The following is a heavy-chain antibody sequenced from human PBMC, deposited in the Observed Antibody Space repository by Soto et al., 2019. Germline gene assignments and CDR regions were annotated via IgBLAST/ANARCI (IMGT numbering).Heavy chain of an antibody. D-gene: IGHD2-8*01. CDR1: GFTLDNFA. CDR3: VRDVYTIGEGWHFEL. J-gene: IGHJ2*01. V-gene: IGHV3-9*01. CDR2: MSWDGIYT. Sequence: PGGSLRLSCAASGFTLDNFAMHWVRQAPGKGLEWVSGMSWDGIYTGYAGSVKGRFTISRDNTNNSLYLLMNSLRAADTAFYYCVRDVYTIGEGWHFELWGRGNLVTVSS.